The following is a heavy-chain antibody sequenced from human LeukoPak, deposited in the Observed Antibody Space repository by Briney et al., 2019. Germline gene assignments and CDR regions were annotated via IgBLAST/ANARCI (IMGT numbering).Heavy chain of an antibody. D-gene: IGHD1-26*01. CDR1: GGTFSSYA. V-gene: IGHV1-69*05. Sequence: ASVKVSCKASGGTFSSYAISWVRQAPGQGLEWMGGIIPIFGTASYAQKFQGRVTMTRDTSTSTVYMELSSLRSEDTAVYYCARDSWELLDDAFDIWGQGTMVTVSS. CDR2: IIPIFGTA. J-gene: IGHJ3*02. CDR3: ARDSWELLDDAFDI.